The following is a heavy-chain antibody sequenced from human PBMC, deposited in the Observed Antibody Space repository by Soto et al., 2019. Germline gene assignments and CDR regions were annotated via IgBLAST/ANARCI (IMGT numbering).Heavy chain of an antibody. V-gene: IGHV4-30-4*02. Sequence: PSCTLSLTCTVSGGSISSGDYYWSWIRQPPGKGLEWIGYIYYSGSTYYNPSLKSRVTISVDTSKNQFSLKLSSVTAADTAVYYCAGQITVTTYYLDYWGQGTLVTVSS. CDR3: AGQITVTTYYLDY. CDR2: IYYSGST. CDR1: GGSISSGDYY. J-gene: IGHJ4*02. D-gene: IGHD4-17*01.